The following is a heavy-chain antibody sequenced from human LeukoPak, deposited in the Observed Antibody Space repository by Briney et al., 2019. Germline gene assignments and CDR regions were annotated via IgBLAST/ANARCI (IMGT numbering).Heavy chain of an antibody. V-gene: IGHV4-34*01. Sequence: SETLSLTCAVYGGSFSGYYWSWIRQPPGKGLEWIGEINHSGSTNYNPSLKSRVTISVGTSKNQFSLKLSSVTAADTAVYYCAREAMITFGGVIVIPSNFDYWGQGTLVTVSS. D-gene: IGHD3-16*02. CDR1: GGSFSGYY. CDR2: INHSGST. J-gene: IGHJ4*02. CDR3: AREAMITFGGVIVIPSNFDY.